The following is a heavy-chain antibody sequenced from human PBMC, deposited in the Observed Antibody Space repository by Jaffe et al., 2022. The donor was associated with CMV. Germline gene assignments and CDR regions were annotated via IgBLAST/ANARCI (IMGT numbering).Heavy chain of an antibody. D-gene: IGHD3-10*01. V-gene: IGHV3-23*01. J-gene: IGHJ3*02. Sequence: EVQLLESGGGLVQPGGSLRLSCAVSGFSFSNYAMAWVRQAPGKGLEWVSAITGSGDGTFYADSGKGRFTISRDNSKSTLYLQMNSLGVGDTAVYYCAKELAVYGAGALDIWGQGTMVTVSS. CDR1: GFSFSNYA. CDR2: ITGSGDGT. CDR3: AKELAVYGAGALDI.